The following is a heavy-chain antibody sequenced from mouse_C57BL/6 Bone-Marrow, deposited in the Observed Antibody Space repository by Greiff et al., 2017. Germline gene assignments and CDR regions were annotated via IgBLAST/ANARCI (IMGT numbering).Heavy chain of an antibody. D-gene: IGHD1-1*01. CDR2: INYDGGST. J-gene: IGHJ2*01. CDR1: GFTFSDYY. CDR3: ARGRCDY. Sequence: EVKLLESEAGLVQPGSSMKLSCTASGFTFSDYYMAWVSQVPEQGLEWVAKINYDGGSTNYLDKLKSRFTISRDKAKNTLYLQMSSLTSEDTAAYYCARGRCDYWGQGTTLTVSA. V-gene: IGHV5-16*01.